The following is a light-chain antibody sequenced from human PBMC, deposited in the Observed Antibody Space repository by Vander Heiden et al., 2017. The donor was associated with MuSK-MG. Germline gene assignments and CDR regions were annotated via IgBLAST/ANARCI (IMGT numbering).Light chain of an antibody. J-gene: IGKJ4*01. CDR1: QSGSSY. Sequence: EIVLTQSPATLSLSPGERATLSCRASQSGSSYLAWYQQKPGQAPRLLIYDEYSRSGTDFTLTISSLEPEDFAVYYCQQRSNWPLTFGGGTKVEIK. CDR2: DE. V-gene: IGKV3-11*01. CDR3: QQRSNWPLT.